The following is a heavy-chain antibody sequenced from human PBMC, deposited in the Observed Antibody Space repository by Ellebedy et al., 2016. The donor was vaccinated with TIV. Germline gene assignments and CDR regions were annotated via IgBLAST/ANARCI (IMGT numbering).Heavy chain of an antibody. Sequence: MPSETLSLTCSVSGDSINTYYWSWIRQPPGEGLEWIGYIYYNGDTSYNPSLKSRVTVSVDTSKNHLSLKLRSVTAADTAVYFCARGFYYHAMDVWGQGTTVTVSS. V-gene: IGHV4-59*01. J-gene: IGHJ6*02. CDR2: IYYNGDT. CDR1: GDSINTYY. CDR3: ARGFYYHAMDV.